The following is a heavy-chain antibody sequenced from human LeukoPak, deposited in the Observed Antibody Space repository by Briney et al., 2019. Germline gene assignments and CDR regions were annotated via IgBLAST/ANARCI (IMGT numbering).Heavy chain of an antibody. D-gene: IGHD2/OR15-2a*01. Sequence: GGSLRLSCAASGFIFRSYAMSWVRQAPGKGLEWVSAISTHGETIYYADSVKGRFTTSRDNSKNTLYLQLNSLRVEDTAVYFCAKAAPDTTYFDFWGQGTLVTVS. V-gene: IGHV3-23*01. CDR2: ISTHGETI. J-gene: IGHJ4*02. CDR3: AKAAPDTTYFDF. CDR1: GFIFRSYA.